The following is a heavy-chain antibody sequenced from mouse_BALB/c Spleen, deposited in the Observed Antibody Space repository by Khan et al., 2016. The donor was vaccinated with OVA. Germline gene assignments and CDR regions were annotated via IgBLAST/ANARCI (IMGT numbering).Heavy chain of an antibody. CDR2: IWAGGST. CDR3: ARNREPDYFDY. J-gene: IGHJ2*01. V-gene: IGHV2-9*02. Sequence: QVRLQQSGPGLVAPSQSLSITCTVTGFSLTSYAIHWIRQPPGKGLEWLGVIWAGGSTNYNSALMSRLSISKDNSKSQVFLKMNSLQTHDTAIYYVARNREPDYFDYWGQGTTLTVSS. CDR1: GFSLTSYA.